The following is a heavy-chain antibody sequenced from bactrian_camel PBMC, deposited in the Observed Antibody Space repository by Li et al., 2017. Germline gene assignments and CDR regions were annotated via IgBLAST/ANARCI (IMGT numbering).Heavy chain of an antibody. D-gene: IGHD7*01. CDR1: GSSPRW. J-gene: IGHJ6*01. V-gene: IGHV3S54*01. CDR3: AACAMVGADTRPIFRY. Sequence: HVQLVESGGGAVQAGGSLRLSCAVSGSSPRWMGWFRQAPGKEREAVAAYWTQGDLTYYSDHAKGRFTISQDKDATTTYLQMNSLKTEDSAVYYCAACAMVGADTRPIFRYWGQGTQVTVS. CDR2: YWTQGDLT.